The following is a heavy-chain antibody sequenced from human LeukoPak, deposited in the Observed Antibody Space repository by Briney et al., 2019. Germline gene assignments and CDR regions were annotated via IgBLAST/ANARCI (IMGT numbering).Heavy chain of an antibody. CDR1: GYTFTGYY. D-gene: IGHD3-22*01. J-gene: IGHJ4*02. CDR2: INPNSGGT. V-gene: IGHV1-2*02. CDR3: ARSSYYYDSSGYYASY. Sequence: ASVKVSCKASGYTFTGYYMHWVRQAPGRGLEWMGWINPNSGGTNYAQKFQGRVTMTRDTSISTAYMELSRLRSDDTAVYYCARSSYYYDSSGYYASYWGQGTLVTVSS.